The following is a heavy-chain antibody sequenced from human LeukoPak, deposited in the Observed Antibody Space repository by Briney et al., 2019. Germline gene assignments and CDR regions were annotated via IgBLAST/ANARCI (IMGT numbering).Heavy chain of an antibody. J-gene: IGHJ4*02. D-gene: IGHD6-13*01. CDR2: IRYDGSNK. CDR1: GFTFSSYG. CDR3: AKTTYSSSWYTSS. Sequence: GGSLRLSCAASGFTFSSYGMHWVRQAPGKGLEWVAFIRYDGSNKYYADPVKGRFTISRDNSKNTLYLQMNSLRAEDTAVDYCAKTTYSSSWYTSSWGQGTLVTVSS. V-gene: IGHV3-30*02.